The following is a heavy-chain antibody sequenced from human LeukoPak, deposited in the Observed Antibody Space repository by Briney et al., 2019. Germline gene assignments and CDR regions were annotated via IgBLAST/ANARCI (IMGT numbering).Heavy chain of an antibody. J-gene: IGHJ4*02. CDR1: GSTFSSYA. D-gene: IGHD3-22*01. V-gene: IGHV3-30-3*01. CDR2: ISYDGSNK. Sequence: PGGSLRLSCAASGSTFSSYAMHWVRQAPGKGLEWVAVISYDGSNKYYADSVKGRFTISRDNSKNTLYLQMNSLRAEDTAVYYCARDFGCYYDSSGYYCYWGQGTLVTVSS. CDR3: ARDFGCYYDSSGYYCY.